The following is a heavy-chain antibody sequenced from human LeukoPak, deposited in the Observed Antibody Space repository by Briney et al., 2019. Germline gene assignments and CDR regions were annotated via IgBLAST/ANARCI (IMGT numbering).Heavy chain of an antibody. J-gene: IGHJ5*02. D-gene: IGHD3-22*01. Sequence: PGGSLRLSCAASGSTFSSYGMHWVRQAPGKGLEWVAFIRYDGSNKYYADSVKGRFTISRDNAKNTLNLQMNSLRAEDTAVYYCARDLGQYYDTSDNWFDPWGQGTLVTVSS. V-gene: IGHV3-30*02. CDR3: ARDLGQYYDTSDNWFDP. CDR2: IRYDGSNK. CDR1: GSTFSSYG.